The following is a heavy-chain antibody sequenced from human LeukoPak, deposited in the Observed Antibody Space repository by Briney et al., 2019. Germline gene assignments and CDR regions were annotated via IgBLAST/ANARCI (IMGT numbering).Heavy chain of an antibody. J-gene: IGHJ4*02. CDR3: ARRNDYGGNSDFDY. CDR2: IIPILGIA. D-gene: IGHD4-23*01. CDR1: GGTFSSYA. V-gene: IGHV1-69*04. Sequence: GASVKVSCKASGGTFSSYAISWVRQAPGQGLEWMGRIIPILGIANYAQKFQGRVTITADKSTSTAYMELSSLRSEDTAAYYCARRNDYGGNSDFDYWGQGTLVTVSS.